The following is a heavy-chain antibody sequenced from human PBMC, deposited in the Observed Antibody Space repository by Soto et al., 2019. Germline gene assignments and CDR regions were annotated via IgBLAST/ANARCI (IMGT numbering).Heavy chain of an antibody. D-gene: IGHD2-2*01. CDR3: ARDVGYCSSSTCLIDY. CDR2: ISSYNGDT. J-gene: IGHJ4*02. CDR1: GYTFTTYG. Sequence: VASVKVSCKASGYTFTTYGISWVRQAPGQGLEWMGWISSYNGDTRYAQKFQARVTVSTDTSTTTGYMELRSLRFDDTAVYYCARDVGYCSSSTCLIDYWGQGTLVTVSS. V-gene: IGHV1-18*04.